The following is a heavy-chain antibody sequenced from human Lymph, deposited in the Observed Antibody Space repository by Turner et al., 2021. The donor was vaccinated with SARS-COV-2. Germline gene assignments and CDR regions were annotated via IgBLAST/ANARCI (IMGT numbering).Heavy chain of an antibody. CDR1: GFTFSTCS. D-gene: IGHD4-17*01. J-gene: IGHJ4*02. CDR3: AGDIPTTVDYFDY. CDR2: NSSSSCYI. V-gene: IGHV3-21*01. Sequence: EVQLVESGRGLVRPGGSLRLFCAASGFTFSTCSMNWVRQAPGKELEWISSNSSSSCYIYYADSGKGRFTISRDDDKISMYLQMNSLRADDKSGYYCAGDIPTTVDYFDYWGQGTLVTVSS.